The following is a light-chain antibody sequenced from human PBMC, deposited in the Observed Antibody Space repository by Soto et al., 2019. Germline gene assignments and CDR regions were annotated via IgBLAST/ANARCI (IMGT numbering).Light chain of an antibody. J-gene: IGLJ1*01. V-gene: IGLV1-47*02. CDR2: SNN. CDR3: AAWDDSLRGYV. CDR1: SSNIGSNY. Sequence: QSVLTQPPSASGTPGQRVTISCSGSSSNIGSNYVYWYQQLPGTAPKLLIYSNNHRPSGVPDRFSDSKSGTSASLAISGLRSEDEADYYCAAWDDSLRGYVFGTGTKVTV.